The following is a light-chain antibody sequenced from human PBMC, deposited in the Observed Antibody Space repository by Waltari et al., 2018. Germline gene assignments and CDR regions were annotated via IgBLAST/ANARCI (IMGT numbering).Light chain of an antibody. Sequence: DIQMTQSPSSLSASVGDRVTITCRASQGINNHLAWYQQKPGKVPTLLLYSASTLQSGVPSRFSGSGSGTDFTLTISSLHPEDVATYYCQKYNSAPRTFGPGTKVEIK. CDR2: SAS. CDR1: QGINNH. V-gene: IGKV1-27*01. J-gene: IGKJ1*01. CDR3: QKYNSAPRT.